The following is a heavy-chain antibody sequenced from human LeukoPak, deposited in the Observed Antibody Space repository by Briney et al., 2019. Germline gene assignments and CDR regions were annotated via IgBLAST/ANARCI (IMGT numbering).Heavy chain of an antibody. CDR2: ISYDGSNK. Sequence: PGGSLRLSCAASGFTFSSYGMHWVRQAPGKGLEWVAVISYDGSNKYYADSVKGRFTISRDNSKNTLYLQMNSLRADDMALYYCAKGLGYYYGSGSLFIDYWGQGTLVTVSS. CDR1: GFTFSSYG. CDR3: AKGLGYYYGSGSLFIDY. J-gene: IGHJ4*02. D-gene: IGHD3-10*01. V-gene: IGHV3-30*18.